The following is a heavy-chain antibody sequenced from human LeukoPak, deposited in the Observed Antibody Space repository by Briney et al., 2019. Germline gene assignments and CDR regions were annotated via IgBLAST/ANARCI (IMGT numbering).Heavy chain of an antibody. Sequence: PGGSLRLSCAASGFTFSSYWMHWVRQAPGKGLMWVSRINSDGTNTTYAGSVKGRFTISRDNAKNTLFLQMTSLGDEDTAVYYCTRELGARYNFWSGYCRGMISVRNDAFDIWGLGTMVTVSS. J-gene: IGHJ3*02. CDR1: GFTFSSYW. CDR3: TRELGARYNFWSGYCRGMISVRNDAFDI. CDR2: INSDGTNT. V-gene: IGHV3-74*03. D-gene: IGHD3-3*01.